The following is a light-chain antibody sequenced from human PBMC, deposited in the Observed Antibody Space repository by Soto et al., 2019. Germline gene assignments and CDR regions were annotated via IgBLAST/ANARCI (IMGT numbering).Light chain of an antibody. CDR1: QSVSSSY. J-gene: IGKJ1*01. V-gene: IGKV3-20*01. Sequence: DILLTRYPGSLSLSPGQRPTVSCRAGQSVSSSYLAWYQQKPGPAPRLLIYGASSRATGIPDRFSGSGSGTDFTLTISRLEPEDFAVYYCQQYDSSPQTFGQGTKVDIK. CDR3: QQYDSSPQT. CDR2: GAS.